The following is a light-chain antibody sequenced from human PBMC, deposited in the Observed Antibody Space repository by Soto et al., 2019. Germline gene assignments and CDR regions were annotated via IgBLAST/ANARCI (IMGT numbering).Light chain of an antibody. Sequence: DIQLTQSPSFLSASTGDRVTITCRASQGISSYLAWYQQKPGKAPKLLIYAASTLQSGVPSRFSGSGSGTEFTLTISSLQPEDFATYYCQQHNSYPLTFGQGTRVEIK. J-gene: IGKJ5*01. CDR1: QGISSY. CDR3: QQHNSYPLT. V-gene: IGKV1-9*01. CDR2: AAS.